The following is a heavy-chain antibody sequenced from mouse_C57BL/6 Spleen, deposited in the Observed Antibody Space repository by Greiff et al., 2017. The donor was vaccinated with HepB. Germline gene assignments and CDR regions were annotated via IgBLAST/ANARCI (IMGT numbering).Heavy chain of an antibody. V-gene: IGHV1-7*01. CDR2: INPSSGYT. CDR1: GYTFTSYW. CDR3: ARHYYGNWDWYDY. D-gene: IGHD2-1*01. Sequence: QVQLQQSGAELAKPGASVKLSCKASGYTFTSYWMHWVKQRPGQGLEWIGYINPSSGYTKYNQKFKDTATLTADKSSSTAYMQLSSLTYEDSAVYYCARHYYGNWDWYDYWGQGTMVTVSA. J-gene: IGHJ3*01.